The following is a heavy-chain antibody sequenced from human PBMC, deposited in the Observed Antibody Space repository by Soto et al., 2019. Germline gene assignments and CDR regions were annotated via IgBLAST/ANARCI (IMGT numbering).Heavy chain of an antibody. J-gene: IGHJ4*02. V-gene: IGHV3-23*01. CDR1: GFTFKSYA. CDR3: ARGGSTGWFYFDF. CDR2: TPGSGGSS. D-gene: IGHD6-19*01. Sequence: PWWYLGLSCAASGFTFKSYAMNWVRQSPGKGLEWVASTPGSGGSSYYADSVKGRFTISRDNSKNTLYLDLNSLKAEDTAMYYCARGGSTGWFYFDFWGQGTLVTVSS.